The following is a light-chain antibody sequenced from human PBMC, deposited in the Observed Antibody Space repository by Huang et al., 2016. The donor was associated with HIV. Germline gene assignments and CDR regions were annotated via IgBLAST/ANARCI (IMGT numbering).Light chain of an antibody. V-gene: IGKV3-20*01. CDR1: KLVNSGY. CDR2: GAS. J-gene: IGKJ1*01. Sequence: EIVLMQSPGTLSLSPGERATLSCRARKLVNSGYLAWYKPKPGQAPRLLIYGASSRATGIPGRFSGSGSGTDFTLTISRLQPEDFAVYFCQQYGSSPGTFGQGTKVEMK. CDR3: QQYGSSPGT.